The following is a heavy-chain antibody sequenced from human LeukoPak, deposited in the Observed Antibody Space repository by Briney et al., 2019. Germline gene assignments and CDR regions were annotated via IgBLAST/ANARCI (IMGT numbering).Heavy chain of an antibody. V-gene: IGHV3-23*01. D-gene: IGHD3-10*02. CDR3: ARDRGPYVAIGNNWLDP. CDR2: ITGFGTDT. CDR1: GFTFKLSA. J-gene: IGHJ5*02. Sequence: PGGSLRLSCEASGFTFKLSAMNWVRQAPGKGLEWVSSITGFGTDTYYADSVKGRFTVSRDNSKSTLYLQMNGLRAEDTAVYYCARDRGPYVAIGNNWLDPWGQGTLVTVSS.